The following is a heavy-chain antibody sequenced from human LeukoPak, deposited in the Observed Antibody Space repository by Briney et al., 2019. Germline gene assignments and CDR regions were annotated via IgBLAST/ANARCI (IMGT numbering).Heavy chain of an antibody. CDR2: IKQDGSQK. CDR3: ARDFDRSGDYHHFDV. D-gene: IGHD3-9*01. Sequence: PGGSLRLSCAASGFTFSSYWMNWVRQAPGKGLEWVANIKQDGSQKYYVDSVKGRFTISRDNAKNSLYLQMDSLRAEDTAVYYCARDFDRSGDYHHFDVWGQGTLVTVSS. J-gene: IGHJ4*02. V-gene: IGHV3-7*01. CDR1: GFTFSSYW.